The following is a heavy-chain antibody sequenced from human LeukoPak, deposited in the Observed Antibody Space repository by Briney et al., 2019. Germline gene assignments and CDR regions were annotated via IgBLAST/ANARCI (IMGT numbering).Heavy chain of an antibody. CDR3: ARARRSSSWPYYYYYMDV. CDR2: ISGSGGST. Sequence: PGGSLRLSCAASGFTFSSYGMSWVRQAPGKGLEWVSAISGSGGSTYYADSVKGRFTISRDNSKNSLYLQMNSLRAEDTAVYYCARARRSSSWPYYYYYMDVWGKGTTVTVSS. D-gene: IGHD6-13*01. J-gene: IGHJ6*03. V-gene: IGHV3-23*01. CDR1: GFTFSSYG.